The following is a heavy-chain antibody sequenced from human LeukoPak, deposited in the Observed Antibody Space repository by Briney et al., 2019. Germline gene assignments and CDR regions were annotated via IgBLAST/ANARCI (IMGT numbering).Heavy chain of an antibody. CDR2: THYSGST. J-gene: IGHJ4*02. D-gene: IGHD1-7*01. CDR1: GGSISSGDFY. Sequence: SETLSLTCTVSGGSISSGDFYWTWIRQNPGKGLEWIGYTHYSGSTYYNPSLKSRVTISVDTSKNQFSLKLSSVAAADTAAYYCAREVNWNSATLFFDCWGQGTLVTVSS. CDR3: AREVNWNSATLFFDC. V-gene: IGHV4-31*03.